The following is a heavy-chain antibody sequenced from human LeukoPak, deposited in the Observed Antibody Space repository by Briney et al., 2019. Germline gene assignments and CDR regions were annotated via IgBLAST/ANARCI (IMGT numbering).Heavy chain of an antibody. J-gene: IGHJ4*02. CDR2: INHSGST. CDR3: ASTVLGYCSGGSCPYFDY. D-gene: IGHD2-15*01. CDR1: GGSFSGYY. Sequence: PSETLSLTCAVYGGSFSGYYWSWIRQPPGKGLEWIGEINHSGSTNYNPSLKSRVTKSVDTSKNQFSLKLSSVTAADTAVYYCASTVLGYCSGGSCPYFDYWGQGTLVTVSS. V-gene: IGHV4-34*01.